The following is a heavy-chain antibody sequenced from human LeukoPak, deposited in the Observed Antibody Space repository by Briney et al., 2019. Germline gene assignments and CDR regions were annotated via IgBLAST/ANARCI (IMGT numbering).Heavy chain of an antibody. D-gene: IGHD6-19*01. CDR3: ASSLAIAVAVPY. CDR1: GGSIGSYY. V-gene: IGHV4-59*01. J-gene: IGHJ4*02. Sequence: SETLSLTCTVSGGSIGSYYWSWIRQPPGKGLEWIGYIYYSGSTNYNPSLKSRVTISVDTSKNQFSLKLSSVTAADTAVYYCASSLAIAVAVPYWGQGTLVTVSS. CDR2: IYYSGST.